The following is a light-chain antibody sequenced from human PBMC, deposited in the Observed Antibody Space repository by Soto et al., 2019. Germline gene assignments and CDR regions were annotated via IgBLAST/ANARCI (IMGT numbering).Light chain of an antibody. Sequence: EIVMAQSPAALSVSLGERATLSCRASQSVGINVAWYQQKPGQAPRLLIYGASTRATGIPARFSGSGSGTEFTLTINSLQSEDFAVYYCQQYNDWPRTFGQGTKVDIK. CDR2: GAS. CDR3: QQYNDWPRT. V-gene: IGKV3-15*01. J-gene: IGKJ1*01. CDR1: QSVGIN.